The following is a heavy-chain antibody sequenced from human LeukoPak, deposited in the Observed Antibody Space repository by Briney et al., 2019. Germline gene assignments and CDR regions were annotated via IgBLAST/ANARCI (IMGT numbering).Heavy chain of an antibody. Sequence: GGSLRLSCAASGFTFSSYSMNWVRQAPGKGLEWVSSISSSSSYIYDADSVKGRFTISRDNAKNSLYLQMNSLRAEDTAVYYCASRSGWYGVSEDYWGQGTLVTVSS. D-gene: IGHD6-19*01. CDR3: ASRSGWYGVSEDY. CDR2: ISSSSSYI. J-gene: IGHJ4*02. V-gene: IGHV3-21*01. CDR1: GFTFSSYS.